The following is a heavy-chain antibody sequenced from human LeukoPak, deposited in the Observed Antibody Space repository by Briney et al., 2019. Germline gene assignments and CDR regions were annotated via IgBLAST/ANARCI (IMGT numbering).Heavy chain of an antibody. J-gene: IGHJ3*02. CDR2: IYSSGST. D-gene: IGHD6-13*01. CDR1: GASISGGYNY. Sequence: SETLSLTCTVSGASISGGYNYWSWIRQPAGKGLEWIGRIYSSGSTNYNPSLKSRVTITVDTSKNQFSLKLSSVTAADTAVYYCATYSSSWYDAFDIWGQGTMVTVSS. V-gene: IGHV4-61*02. CDR3: ATYSSSWYDAFDI.